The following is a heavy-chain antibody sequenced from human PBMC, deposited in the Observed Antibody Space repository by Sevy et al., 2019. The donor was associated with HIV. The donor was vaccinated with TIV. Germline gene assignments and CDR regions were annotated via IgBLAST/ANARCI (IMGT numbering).Heavy chain of an antibody. D-gene: IGHD2-15*01. V-gene: IGHV3-23*01. CDR1: GFTFRSYV. CDR3: AKAKTVAAGFDY. Sequence: GGSQRLSCAASGFTFRSYVMSWVRQAPGKGLEWVSGISGSGGSTYYADSVKGRFTISRDNSKNTLYLQMNSLRAEDTAVYYCAKAKTVAAGFDYWGQGTLVTVSS. J-gene: IGHJ4*02. CDR2: ISGSGGST.